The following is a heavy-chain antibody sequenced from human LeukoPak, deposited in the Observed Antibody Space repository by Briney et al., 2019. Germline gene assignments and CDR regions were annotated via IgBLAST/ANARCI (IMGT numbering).Heavy chain of an antibody. D-gene: IGHD6-19*01. CDR3: ARGGWYQDY. Sequence: SETLSLTCIVSGGSMTTHYGSWFRQPPGKGLEWIGYIYYSGTTNYNSSLESRVTISVDTSKNQFSLRLNSVTAADTAFYYCARGGWYQDYWGQGTLVTVSS. CDR1: GGSMTTHY. J-gene: IGHJ4*02. V-gene: IGHV4-59*11. CDR2: IYYSGTT.